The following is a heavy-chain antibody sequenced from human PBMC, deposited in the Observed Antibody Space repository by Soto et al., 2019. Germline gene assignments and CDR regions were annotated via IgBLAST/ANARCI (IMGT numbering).Heavy chain of an antibody. CDR2: IYYSGST. D-gene: IGHD2-2*01. J-gene: IGHJ6*03. V-gene: IGHV4-59*01. Sequence: SETLSLTCTVPGGSISSYYWSWIRQPPGKGLEWIGYIYYSGSTNYNPSLKSRVTISVDTSKNQFSLKLSSVTAADTAVYYCARVRMGDARYCSSTSCLPFYYYMDVWGQGATVTVSS. CDR1: GGSISSYY. CDR3: ARVRMGDARYCSSTSCLPFYYYMDV.